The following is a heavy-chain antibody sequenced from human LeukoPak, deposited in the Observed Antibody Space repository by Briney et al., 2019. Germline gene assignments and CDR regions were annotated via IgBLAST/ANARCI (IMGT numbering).Heavy chain of an antibody. V-gene: IGHV1-2*02. Sequence: ASVKVSCKASGYTFTGYYMHWVRQAPGQGLEWVGWINPNSGGTNYAQKFQGRVTMTRDTSISTAYMELSRLRSDDTAVYYCARDLVATWDIVVVPTRFDPWGQGTLVTVSS. CDR3: ARDLVATWDIVVVPTRFDP. D-gene: IGHD2-2*01. CDR2: INPNSGGT. CDR1: GYTFTGYY. J-gene: IGHJ5*02.